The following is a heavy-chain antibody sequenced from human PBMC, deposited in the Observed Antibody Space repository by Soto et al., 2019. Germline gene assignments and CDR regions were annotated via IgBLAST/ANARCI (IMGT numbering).Heavy chain of an antibody. V-gene: IGHV3-48*01. CDR3: ASDVQELDAFDI. D-gene: IGHD6-13*01. J-gene: IGHJ3*02. Sequence: EVQLVESGGGLVQPGGSLRLSCAASGFTFSIYNMNWVRQAPGKGLEWVSYMSRSTSTIYYADFVKGRFTISRDNAKNSLYLQMNSLRAEDTAVYYCASDVQELDAFDIWGQGTTVTVSS. CDR1: GFTFSIYN. CDR2: MSRSTSTI.